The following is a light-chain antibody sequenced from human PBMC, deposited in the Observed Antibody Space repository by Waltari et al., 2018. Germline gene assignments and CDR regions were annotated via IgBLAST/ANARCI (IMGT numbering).Light chain of an antibody. Sequence: DIQMTQSPSTLSASVGDRVTISCRASQSVGTWLAWYQQKPGKAPKPLNYMASSLDSGVPSRFSGSGSATAFTLTISSLQPDDFATYSCQQYSSFSTFGQGTKV. CDR1: QSVGTW. J-gene: IGKJ2*01. CDR2: MAS. CDR3: QQYSSFST. V-gene: IGKV1-5*03.